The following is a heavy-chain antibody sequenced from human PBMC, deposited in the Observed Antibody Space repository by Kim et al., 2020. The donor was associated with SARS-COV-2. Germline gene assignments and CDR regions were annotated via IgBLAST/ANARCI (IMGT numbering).Heavy chain of an antibody. CDR1: GFIFSNVW. V-gene: IGHV3-15*01. J-gene: IGHJ6*02. CDR3: NTLTGTTTGYFHYGMDV. CDR2: IRSKADGGTI. D-gene: IGHD1-7*01. Sequence: GGSLRLSCATSGFIFSNVWMNWVRQAPGKGPEWVGRIRSKADGGTIGYAAPVKGRFTISRDDSKNTLYLEMNNLKTEDTAVYYCNTLTGTTTGYFHYGMDVWGQGTTVTVSS.